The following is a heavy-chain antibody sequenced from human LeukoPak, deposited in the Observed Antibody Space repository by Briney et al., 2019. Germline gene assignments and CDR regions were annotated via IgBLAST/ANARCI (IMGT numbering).Heavy chain of an antibody. CDR1: GFTFSSYG. D-gene: IGHD3-22*01. Sequence: GRSLRLSCAASGFTFSSYGMHWVRQAPGKGLEWVAVIWYDGSNKYYADSVKGRFTISRDNSKNTLYLQMNSLRAEDTAVYYCARVPSSGFSYYYGMDVWGQGTTVTVSS. CDR3: ARVPSSGFSYYYGMDV. CDR2: IWYDGSNK. V-gene: IGHV3-33*01. J-gene: IGHJ6*02.